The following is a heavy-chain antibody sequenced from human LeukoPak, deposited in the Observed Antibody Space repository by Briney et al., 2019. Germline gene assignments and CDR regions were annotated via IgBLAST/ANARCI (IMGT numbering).Heavy chain of an antibody. D-gene: IGHD5-12*01. CDR1: GFTFSSYW. CDR3: ARVGQAGYVGYPLDY. Sequence: GGSLRLSCAASGFTFSSYWKHWVRQAPGKGLMWVSRINSDGSSTSYADSVKGRFTISRDNAKSTLYLQMNSLRAEDTAVFYCARVGQAGYVGYPLDYRGQGTLVTVSS. J-gene: IGHJ4*02. V-gene: IGHV3-74*01. CDR2: INSDGSST.